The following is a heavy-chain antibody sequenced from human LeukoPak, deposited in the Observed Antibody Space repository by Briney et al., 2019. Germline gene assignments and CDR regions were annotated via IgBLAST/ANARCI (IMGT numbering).Heavy chain of an antibody. J-gene: IGHJ4*02. CDR1: GGTFSSYA. D-gene: IGHD5-24*01. CDR3: ARYAVVGDGYKNLLDY. CDR2: IIPIFGTA. Sequence: SVKVSCKASGGTFSSYAISWVRQAPGQGLEWMGGIIPIFGTASYAQKFQGRVTMTRDTSTSTVYMELSSLRSEDTAVYYCARYAVVGDGYKNLLDYWGQGTLVTVSS. V-gene: IGHV1-69*05.